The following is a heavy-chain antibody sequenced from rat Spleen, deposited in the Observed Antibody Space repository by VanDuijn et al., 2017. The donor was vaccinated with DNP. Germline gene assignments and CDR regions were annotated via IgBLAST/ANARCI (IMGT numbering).Heavy chain of an antibody. CDR1: GFSISNYN. J-gene: IGHJ2*01. CDR3: ATPDH. Sequence: EVQLVGSGGGLVQSGRSLKLSCAASGFSISNYNMAWVRQAPKKGLEWVATIIYDGSRTYYRDSVKGRFTISRDNAKSTLYLQMDSLRSEDTATYYCATPDHWGQGVMVTVSS. V-gene: IGHV5S10*01. CDR2: IIYDGSRT.